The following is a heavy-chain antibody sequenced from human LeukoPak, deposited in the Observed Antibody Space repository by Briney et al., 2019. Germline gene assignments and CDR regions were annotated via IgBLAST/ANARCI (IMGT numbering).Heavy chain of an antibody. CDR3: ARAIDSSSSHFFDY. CDR1: GGAFSSYA. D-gene: IGHD6-6*01. V-gene: IGHV1-69*04. J-gene: IGHJ4*02. CDR2: IIPIFGIA. Sequence: ASVKVSCKASGGAFSSYAISWVRQAPGQGLEWMGRIIPIFGIANYAQKFQGRVTITADKSTSTAYMELSSLRSEDTAVYYCARAIDSSSSHFFDYWGQGTLVTVSS.